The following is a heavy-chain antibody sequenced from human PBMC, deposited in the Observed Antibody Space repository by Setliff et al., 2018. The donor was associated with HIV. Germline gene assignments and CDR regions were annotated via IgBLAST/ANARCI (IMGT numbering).Heavy chain of an antibody. J-gene: IGHJ6*02. Sequence: SETLSLTCAVYGGSFSAYYWGWIRHPPGKGLEWIGEIKHNGATTYDPSLKSRVTILLDTSKKQFSLKLNSVTAADAAVYYCARVPSCADSWCYMYYYYYYGMDVWGQGTTVTVSS. CDR1: GGSFSAYY. D-gene: IGHD2-8*02. CDR3: ARVPSCADSWCYMYYYYYYGMDV. CDR2: IKHNGAT. V-gene: IGHV4-34*01.